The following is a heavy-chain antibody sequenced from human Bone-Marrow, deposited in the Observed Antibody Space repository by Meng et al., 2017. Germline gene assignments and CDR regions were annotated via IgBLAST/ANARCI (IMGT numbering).Heavy chain of an antibody. CDR2: ISYDGSNK. D-gene: IGHD3-22*01. V-gene: IGHV3-30*01. CDR3: TRRFYYDSGGYYHFES. Sequence: GGSLRLSCAASGFTFSSYAMHWVRQAPGKGLEWVAVISYDGSNKYYADSVKGRFTISRDNSKNTLYLQMNSLRAEDTAVYYCTRRFYYDSGGYYHFESWGQGTLVTVSS. CDR1: GFTFSSYA. J-gene: IGHJ4*02.